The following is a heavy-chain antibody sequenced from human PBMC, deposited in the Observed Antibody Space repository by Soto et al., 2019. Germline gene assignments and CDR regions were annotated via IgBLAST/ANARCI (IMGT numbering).Heavy chain of an antibody. CDR3: ASKGPAPYSYYGMDV. CDR1: GYSFTTYG. V-gene: IGHV1-18*01. J-gene: IGHJ6*02. CDR2: ISAYNGNT. Sequence: QVQLVQSGGEVKKPGASVKVSCKTSGYSFTTYGISWVRQAPGQGLEWMGWISAYNGNTNYAQKLQDRVTMTTDTPTSKAYMELRALRSDDTHVYYCASKGPAPYSYYGMDVWGQGSTVTVSS.